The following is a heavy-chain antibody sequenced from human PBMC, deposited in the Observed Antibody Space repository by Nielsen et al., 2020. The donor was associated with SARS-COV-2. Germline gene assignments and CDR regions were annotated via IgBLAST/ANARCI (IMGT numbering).Heavy chain of an antibody. CDR3: ARDMEAVAGTTWYYGMDV. J-gene: IGHJ6*02. CDR2: IGTAGDT. Sequence: GESLKISCAASGFTFSSYDMHWVRQATGKGLEWVSAIGTAGDTYYPGSVKGRFTISRENAKNSLYLQMNGLRAEDTAVYYCARDMEAVAGTTWYYGMDVWGQGTTVTVSS. V-gene: IGHV3-13*04. CDR1: GFTFSSYD. D-gene: IGHD6-19*01.